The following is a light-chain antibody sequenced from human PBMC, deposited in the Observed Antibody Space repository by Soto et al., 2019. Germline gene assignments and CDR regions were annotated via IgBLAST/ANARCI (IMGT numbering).Light chain of an antibody. Sequence: DIVMTQSPDSLAVSLGERATINCKSSQSVLYNSNNKNYLAWYQQKPGQPPKLLIYWASTRESGVPDRFSGSGFGTDFTLTISSLQAEDVAVYYCQQYYSTLSLTFGGGTKVEIK. CDR3: QQYYSTLSLT. V-gene: IGKV4-1*01. CDR2: WAS. J-gene: IGKJ4*01. CDR1: QSVLYNSNNKNY.